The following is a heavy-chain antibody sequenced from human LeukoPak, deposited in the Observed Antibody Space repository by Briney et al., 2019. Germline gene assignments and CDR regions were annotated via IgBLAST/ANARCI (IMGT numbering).Heavy chain of an antibody. CDR2: INPNSGGT. Sequence: AAVKVSCKASGYTFTGYYMHWVRQAPGQGAEGMGWINPNSGGTNYVQKFQGGVTMTRDTSISTAYMELRRQRSGDTAVYYCAVWFGEFLCHLDYWGQGTLVTVSS. V-gene: IGHV1-2*02. J-gene: IGHJ4*02. D-gene: IGHD3-10*01. CDR3: AVWFGEFLCHLDY. CDR1: GYTFTGYY.